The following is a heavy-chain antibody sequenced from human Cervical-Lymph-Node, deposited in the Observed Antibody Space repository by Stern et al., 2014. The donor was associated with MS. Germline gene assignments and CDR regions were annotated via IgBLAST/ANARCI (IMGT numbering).Heavy chain of an antibody. Sequence: EVQLMQSGGGLVKPGGSLRLSCAASGFTFSSYSMNWVRQAPGKGLEWVSSISSSSSYIYYADSVKGRFTISRDNAKNSLYLQMNSLRAEDTAVYYCARDGIDYYDSSGFDYWGQGTLVTVSS. J-gene: IGHJ4*02. CDR2: ISSSSSYI. D-gene: IGHD3-22*01. CDR3: ARDGIDYYDSSGFDY. CDR1: GFTFSSYS. V-gene: IGHV3-21*01.